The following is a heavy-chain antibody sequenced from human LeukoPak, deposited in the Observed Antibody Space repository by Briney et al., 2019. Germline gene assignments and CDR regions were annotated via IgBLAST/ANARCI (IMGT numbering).Heavy chain of an antibody. CDR3: ARDYYDFGSGYHYWYFDL. Sequence: SETLSLTCTVSGYSISSGYYWGWIRQPPGKGLEWIGSIYHSGRTYYNPSLKSRVTISVDTSKTEFSLKLSSVTAADTAVYYCARDYYDFGSGYHYWYFDLWGRGTLVTVSS. J-gene: IGHJ2*01. D-gene: IGHD3-3*01. CDR2: IYHSGRT. CDR1: GYSISSGYY. V-gene: IGHV4-38-2*02.